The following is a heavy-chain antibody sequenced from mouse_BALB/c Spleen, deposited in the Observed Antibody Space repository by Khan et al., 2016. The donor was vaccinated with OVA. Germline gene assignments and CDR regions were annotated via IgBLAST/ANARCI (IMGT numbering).Heavy chain of an antibody. D-gene: IGHD3-1*01. CDR2: TYPGGGYT. CDR1: GYTFTNYW. J-gene: IGHJ2*01. CDR3: ARRGEARATWDCFDY. V-gene: IGHV1-63*02. Sequence: QVQLKQSGAELVRPGTSVKMSCKAAGYTFTNYWIGWVKQRPGHGLEWIGDTYPGGGYTNYNEKFKGKATLTADTSSSTAYMQLSGLTSEASDIFNSARRGEARATWDCFDYWGQGTTLTVSS.